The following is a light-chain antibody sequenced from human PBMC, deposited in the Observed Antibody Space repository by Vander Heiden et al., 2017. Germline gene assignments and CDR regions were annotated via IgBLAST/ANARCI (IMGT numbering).Light chain of an antibody. Sequence: ELVLTHSPGTLSLSPGERATLSCRASQSISSSYLAWYQQESGQAPRLLIYGSSSRAIGSPDRFSGSGSGTDFTLTISRLEAEDFAVYFCQQYGSTPKTFGGGTKVEIK. CDR2: GSS. J-gene: IGKJ4*01. CDR3: QQYGSTPKT. V-gene: IGKV3-20*01. CDR1: QSISSSY.